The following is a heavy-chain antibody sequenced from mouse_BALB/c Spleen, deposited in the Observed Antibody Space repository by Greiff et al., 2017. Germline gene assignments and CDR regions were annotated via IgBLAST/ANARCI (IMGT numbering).Heavy chain of an antibody. Sequence: VQRVESGPELVKPGASVKMSCKASGYTFTDYVISWVKQRTGQGLEWIGEIYPGSGSTYYNEKFKGKATLTADKSSNTAYMQLSSLTSEDSAVYFCARLRGNSYAMDYWGQGTSVTVSS. CDR2: IYPGSGST. V-gene: IGHV1-77*01. CDR1: GYTFTDYV. CDR3: ARLRGNSYAMDY. J-gene: IGHJ4*01. D-gene: IGHD2-1*01.